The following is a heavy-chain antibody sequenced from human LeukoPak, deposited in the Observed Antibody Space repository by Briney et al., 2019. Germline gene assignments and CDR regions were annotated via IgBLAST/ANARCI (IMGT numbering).Heavy chain of an antibody. Sequence: SGGSLRLSCAASGFTFSNAWMNWVRQAPGKGLEWVGRIKSKTDGGTTDYAAPVKGRFTISRDDSKNTLYLQMNSMRAEDTAVYYCAKDEEVASYFWSGYSPPTPSTMDVWGQGTTVTVSS. CDR3: AKDEEVASYFWSGYSPPTPSTMDV. J-gene: IGHJ6*02. CDR2: IKSKTDGGTT. CDR1: GFTFSNAW. D-gene: IGHD3-3*01. V-gene: IGHV3-15*07.